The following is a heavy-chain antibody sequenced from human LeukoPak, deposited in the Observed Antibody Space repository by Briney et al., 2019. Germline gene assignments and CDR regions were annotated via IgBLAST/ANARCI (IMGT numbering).Heavy chain of an antibody. D-gene: IGHD5-12*01. CDR3: ARGWSGWLRPFDY. CDR2: INHSGST. J-gene: IGHJ4*02. CDR1: GGSFSGYY. Sequence: PSETLSLTCAVYGGSFSGYYWSWIRQPPGKGLEWIGEINHSGSTNYNPSLKSRVTISVDTSKNQFSLKLSSVTAADTAVYYCARGWSGWLRPFDYWGQGTLVTVSS. V-gene: IGHV4-34*01.